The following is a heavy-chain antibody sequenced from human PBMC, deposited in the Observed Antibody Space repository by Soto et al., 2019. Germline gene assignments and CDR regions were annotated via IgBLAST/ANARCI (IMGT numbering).Heavy chain of an antibody. CDR2: ISDNGGNT. D-gene: IGHD1-1*01. CDR1: GFTFSSVA. J-gene: IGHJ4*02. CDR3: AKLYWNPRYFDY. V-gene: IGHV3-23*01. Sequence: EVQLLESGGGLVQPGGSLRLSCAASGFTFSSVAMTWVRQAPGKGLEWVSSISDNGGNTDYADSVRGRFSLSRDNSKNTLYLQMNHLKAEDTAVYYCAKLYWNPRYFDYWGQGARVIVSS.